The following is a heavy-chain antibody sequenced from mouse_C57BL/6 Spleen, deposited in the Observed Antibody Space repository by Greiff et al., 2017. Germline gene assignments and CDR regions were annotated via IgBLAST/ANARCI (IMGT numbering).Heavy chain of an antibody. Sequence: VQLKESGPELVKPGASVKISCKASGYSFTGYYMNWVKQSPEKSLEWIGEINPSTGGTTYNQKFKAKATLTVDKSSSTAYMQLKSLTSEDSAVYYCARKDYYDYDWFAYWGQGTLVTVSA. D-gene: IGHD2-4*01. CDR3: ARKDYYDYDWFAY. CDR2: INPSTGGT. CDR1: GYSFTGYY. J-gene: IGHJ3*01. V-gene: IGHV1-42*01.